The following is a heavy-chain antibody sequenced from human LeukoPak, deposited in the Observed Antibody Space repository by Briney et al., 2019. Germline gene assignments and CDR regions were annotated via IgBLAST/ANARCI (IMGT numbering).Heavy chain of an antibody. CDR3: AREGTGYDNWFDP. CDR2: IIPIFGTA. Sequence: SVKVSCKASGGTFSSFAISWVRQAPGQGLEWMGGIIPIFGTANYAQKFQGRVTITADESTSTAYMELSSLRSEDTAVYYCAREGTGYDNWFDPWGQGTLVTVSS. CDR1: GGTFSSFA. D-gene: IGHD5-12*01. V-gene: IGHV1-69*13. J-gene: IGHJ5*02.